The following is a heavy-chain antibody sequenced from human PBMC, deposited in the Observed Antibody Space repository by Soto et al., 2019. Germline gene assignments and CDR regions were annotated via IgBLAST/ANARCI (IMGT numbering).Heavy chain of an antibody. J-gene: IGHJ4*02. CDR2: INAGNGNT. CDR3: ARGLPTIPDY. Sequence: ASVKVSCKASGYTFTNYGISWVRQAPGQRLEWMGWINAGNGNTKYSQKFQGRVTITRDTSASTAYMELSSLRSEDTAVYYCARGLPTIPDYWGQGTLVTVSS. CDR1: GYTFTNYG. D-gene: IGHD5-12*01. V-gene: IGHV1-3*01.